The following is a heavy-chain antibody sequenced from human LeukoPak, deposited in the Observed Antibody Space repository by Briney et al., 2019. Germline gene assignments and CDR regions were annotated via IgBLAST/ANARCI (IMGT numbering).Heavy chain of an antibody. CDR1: GFTFSTYA. J-gene: IGHJ4*02. D-gene: IGHD3-10*01. V-gene: IGHV3-23*01. CDR3: ARDPVRRDSY. CDR2: ISGSGGTI. Sequence: PGGSLRLSCAASGFTFSTYAMSWVRQAPGKGLECVSAISGSGGTIYYADSVKGRFTISRDNAKNTLYLQMNSLRADDTAVYYCARDPVRRDSYWGQGTLVTVSS.